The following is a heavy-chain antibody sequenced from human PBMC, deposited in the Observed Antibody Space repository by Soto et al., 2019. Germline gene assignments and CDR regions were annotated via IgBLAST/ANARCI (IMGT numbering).Heavy chain of an antibody. D-gene: IGHD3-10*01. V-gene: IGHV4-38-2*02. CDR2: IYHSGST. J-gene: IGHJ4*02. Sequence: SETLSLTCTVSGDAVSSGSYYWGWIRQPPGKGLEWIGSIYHSGSTYYNPSLKSRVTISVDTSKNQFSLKLSSVTAADTAVYYCARASYYGSGSYERIDYWGQGTLVTVSS. CDR3: ARASYYGSGSYERIDY. CDR1: GDAVSSGSYY.